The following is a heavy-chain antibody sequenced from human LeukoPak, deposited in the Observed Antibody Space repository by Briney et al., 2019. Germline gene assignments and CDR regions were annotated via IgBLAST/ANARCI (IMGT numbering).Heavy chain of an antibody. CDR1: GGTFSSYA. Sequence: SVKVSCKASGGTFSSYAISWVRQAPGQGLEWMGGIIPIFGTANYAQKFQGRVTTTADESTSTAYMELSSLRSEDTAVYYCARDLGYCSSTSCYRSFDYWGQGTLVTVSS. J-gene: IGHJ4*02. CDR2: IIPIFGTA. CDR3: ARDLGYCSSTSCYRSFDY. V-gene: IGHV1-69*13. D-gene: IGHD2-2*03.